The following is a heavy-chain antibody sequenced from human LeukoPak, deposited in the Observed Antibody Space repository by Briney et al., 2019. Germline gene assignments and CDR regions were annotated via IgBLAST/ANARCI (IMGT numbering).Heavy chain of an antibody. J-gene: IGHJ4*02. D-gene: IGHD2-2*01. V-gene: IGHV4-39*01. CDR3: ARFSTGLSWYFDY. CDR2: IYYSGSD. CDR1: GGSIRTSTYY. Sequence: PSETLSLTCSVSGGSIRTSTYYWGWIRQPPGKGLEWIGAIYYSGSDYYNPPLKSRATISVDTSKNQFSLKLSSVTAADTAVYYCARFSTGLSWYFDYWGQGTLVTVSS.